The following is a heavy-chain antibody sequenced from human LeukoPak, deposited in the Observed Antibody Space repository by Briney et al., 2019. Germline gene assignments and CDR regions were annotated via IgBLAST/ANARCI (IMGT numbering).Heavy chain of an antibody. CDR2: ISYDGSNK. V-gene: IGHV3-30*18. CDR1: GFTFSSYG. CDR3: AKDGLLGYCSGGSCYYFDY. J-gene: IGHJ4*02. Sequence: PGGSLRLSCAASGFTFSSYGMHWVRQAPGKGLEWVAVISYDGSNKYYADSVKGRFTISRDNSKNTLYLQMNSLRAEDTAVYYCAKDGLLGYCSGGSCYYFDYWGQGTLVTVSS. D-gene: IGHD2-15*01.